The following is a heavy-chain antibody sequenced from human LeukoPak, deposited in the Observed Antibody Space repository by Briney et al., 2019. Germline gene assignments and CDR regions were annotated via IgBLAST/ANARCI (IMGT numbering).Heavy chain of an antibody. CDR2: ISYDGSNK. V-gene: IGHV3-30-3*01. CDR3: ARDGYCGGGCYLFDY. CDR1: GFTFSSYA. Sequence: GGSLRLSCAASGFTFSSYAMHWVRQAPGKGLEWVAVISYDGSNKYYADSVKGRFTISRDNSKNTLYLQMSSLRAEDTAVYYCARDGYCGGGCYLFDYWGQGTLVTVSS. D-gene: IGHD2-21*02. J-gene: IGHJ4*02.